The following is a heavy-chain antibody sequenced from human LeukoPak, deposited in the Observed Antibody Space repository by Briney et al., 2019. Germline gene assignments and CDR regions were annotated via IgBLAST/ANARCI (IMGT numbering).Heavy chain of an antibody. J-gene: IGHJ5*02. V-gene: IGHV3-74*01. CDR1: GFTFSSYSSYW. CDR2: INSDGGTR. CDR3: AGGRDFYDFS. Sequence: GGSLRLSCAASGFTFSSYSSYWMHWVRQSPGKGLMWLSRINSDGGTRNYADSVNGRFSISRDNAKNTLYLQMNSLRVEDTAVYYCAGGRDFYDFSWGQGILVTVSS. D-gene: IGHD3-3*01.